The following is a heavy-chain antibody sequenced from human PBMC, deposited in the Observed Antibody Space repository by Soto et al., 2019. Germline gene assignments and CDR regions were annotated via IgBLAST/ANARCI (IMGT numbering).Heavy chain of an antibody. Sequence: SETLSLTCAVYGGSFSGYYWSWIRQPPGKGLEWIGEINHSGSTNYNPSLKSRITISIDMPKNQFSLNLSSVTAADTAVYYCARHTAMVLFDYWGRGTLVTVFS. D-gene: IGHD5-18*01. CDR2: INHSGST. V-gene: IGHV4-34*01. J-gene: IGHJ4*02. CDR3: ARHTAMVLFDY. CDR1: GGSFSGYY.